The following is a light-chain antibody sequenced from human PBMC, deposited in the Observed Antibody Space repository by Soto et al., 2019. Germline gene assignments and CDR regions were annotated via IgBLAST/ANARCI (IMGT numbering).Light chain of an antibody. CDR1: QSVGSY. CDR2: DAS. CDR3: QQRSNWPPWT. V-gene: IGKV3-11*01. Sequence: EIVLTQSPATLSLSPGERVTLSCRASQSVGSYLAWYQQKLGQAPRLLIYDASNRATGIPARFSGSGSGTDFTLTISSLEPEDFAVYYCQQRSNWPPWTFGQGTKVDIK. J-gene: IGKJ1*01.